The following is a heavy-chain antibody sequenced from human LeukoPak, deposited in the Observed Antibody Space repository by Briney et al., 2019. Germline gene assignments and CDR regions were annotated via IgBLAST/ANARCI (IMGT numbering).Heavy chain of an antibody. Sequence: PSETLSLTCTVSGGSISSYYWSWIRQPPGKGLEWIGYTYYSGSTNYNPSLKSRVTISVDTSKNQFSLKLSSVTAADTAVYYCARVKMVDGYNLRNDAFDIWGQGTMVTVSS. V-gene: IGHV4-59*01. CDR1: GGSISSYY. J-gene: IGHJ3*02. D-gene: IGHD5-24*01. CDR2: TYYSGST. CDR3: ARVKMVDGYNLRNDAFDI.